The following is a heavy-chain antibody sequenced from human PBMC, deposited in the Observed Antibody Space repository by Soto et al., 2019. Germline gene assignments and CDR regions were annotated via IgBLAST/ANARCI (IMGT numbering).Heavy chain of an antibody. CDR3: ARTSGPAGSFWFDP. Sequence: SVKVSCKASGGTFSSYAISWVRQAPGQGLEWMGGIIPIFGTANYAPKFQGRVTITADESTSTAYMELSSLRSEDTAVYYCARTSGPAGSFWFDPWGQGTLVTVSS. D-gene: IGHD6-13*01. J-gene: IGHJ5*02. V-gene: IGHV1-69*13. CDR2: IIPIFGTA. CDR1: GGTFSSYA.